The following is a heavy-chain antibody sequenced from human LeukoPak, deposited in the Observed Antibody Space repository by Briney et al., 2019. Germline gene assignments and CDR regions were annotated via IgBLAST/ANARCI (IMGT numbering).Heavy chain of an antibody. J-gene: IGHJ4*02. CDR3: ARDINPGGVTTYCY. V-gene: IGHV1-46*01. CDR2: INPSGGST. CDR1: GYTFTSYD. D-gene: IGHD4-17*01. Sequence: ASVKVSCKASGYTFTSYDINWVRQATGQGLEWMGIINPSGGSTSYAQKFQGRVTMTRDTSTSTVYMEVSSLRSEDTAVYYCARDINPGGVTTYCYWGQGTLVTVSS.